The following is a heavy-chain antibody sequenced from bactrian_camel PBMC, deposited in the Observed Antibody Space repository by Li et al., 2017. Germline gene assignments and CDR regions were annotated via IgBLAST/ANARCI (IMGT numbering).Heavy chain of an antibody. D-gene: IGHD6*01. Sequence: HVQLVESGGGSGQVGGSLTLSCEAPAVFYSRLCIAWFRQAPGKEREGLAAIYLNSGATYYSHSVYDDSGKGRFTISREDNAKNTVYLQMDNLKPEDSAMYYCAATWYGGNWPCPLASRGYNNWGQGTQVTVS. CDR1: AVFYSRLC. CDR3: AATWYGGNWPCPLASRGYNN. V-gene: IGHV3S1*01. J-gene: IGHJ4*01. CDR2: IYLNSGAT.